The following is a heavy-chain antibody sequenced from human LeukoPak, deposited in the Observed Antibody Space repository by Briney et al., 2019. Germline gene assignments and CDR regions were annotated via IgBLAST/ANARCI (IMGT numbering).Heavy chain of an antibody. Sequence: GGSLRLSCAASGFTFSSYAMHWVCQAPGKGLEWVAVISYDGSNKYYADSVKGRFTISRDNSKNTLYLQMNSLRAEDTAVYYCARALAAAGPDDAFDIWGQGTMVTVSS. CDR2: ISYDGSNK. J-gene: IGHJ3*02. D-gene: IGHD6-13*01. CDR3: ARALAAAGPDDAFDI. CDR1: GFTFSSYA. V-gene: IGHV3-30-3*01.